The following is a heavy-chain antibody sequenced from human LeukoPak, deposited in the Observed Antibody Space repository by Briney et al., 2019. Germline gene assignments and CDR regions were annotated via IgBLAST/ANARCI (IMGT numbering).Heavy chain of an antibody. CDR1: GGSISSSSYY. CDR3: ARRYSSGWYYAFDI. CDR2: IYYSGST. Sequence: SETLSLTCTVSGGSISSSSYYWGWIRQPPGKGLEWIGSIYYSGSTYYNPSLKSRVTISVDTSKNQFSLKLSSVTTADTAVYYCARRYSSGWYYAFDIWGQGTMVTVSS. J-gene: IGHJ3*02. D-gene: IGHD6-19*01. V-gene: IGHV4-39*01.